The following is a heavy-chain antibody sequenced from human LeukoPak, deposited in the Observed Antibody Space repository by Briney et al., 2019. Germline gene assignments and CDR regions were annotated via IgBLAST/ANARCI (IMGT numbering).Heavy chain of an antibody. Sequence: NPSETLSLTCTVSGDFITAYYWSWIRQPPGKGLEWIGYVYYSGSTNYNPSLKSRVTISIDTSKNQFSLWLNSVTAADTAVYYCARDRGSSWQYYFDYWGQGTLVTVSS. CDR3: ARDRGSSWQYYFDY. V-gene: IGHV4-59*01. J-gene: IGHJ4*02. CDR1: GDFITAYY. D-gene: IGHD6-13*01. CDR2: VYYSGST.